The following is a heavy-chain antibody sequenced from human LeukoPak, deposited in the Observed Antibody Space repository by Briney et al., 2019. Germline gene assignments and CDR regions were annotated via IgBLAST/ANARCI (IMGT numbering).Heavy chain of an antibody. J-gene: IGHJ3*02. Sequence: GGPLRLSCAASGFTFSSYAMSWVRQAPGKGLEWVSAISGSGGSTYYADSVKGRFTISRDNSKNTLYLQMNSLRAEDTAVYYCAKDAARLAIFGVVTGRAFDIWGQGTMVTVSS. CDR2: ISGSGGST. D-gene: IGHD3-3*01. CDR1: GFTFSSYA. CDR3: AKDAARLAIFGVVTGRAFDI. V-gene: IGHV3-23*01.